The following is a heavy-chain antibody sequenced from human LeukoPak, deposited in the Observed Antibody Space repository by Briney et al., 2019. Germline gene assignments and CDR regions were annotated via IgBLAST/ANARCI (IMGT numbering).Heavy chain of an antibody. CDR1: GFTVSSNY. J-gene: IGHJ6*02. CDR2: IYSGGST. V-gene: IGHV3-53*01. D-gene: IGHD1-26*01. Sequence: GGSLRLSCEASGFTVSSNYMSWVRQAPGKGLEWVSVIYSGGSTYYADSVKGRFTISRDNSKNTLYLQMNSLRAEDTAVYYCAREGTTYYYGMDVWGQGTTVTVSS. CDR3: AREGTTYYYGMDV.